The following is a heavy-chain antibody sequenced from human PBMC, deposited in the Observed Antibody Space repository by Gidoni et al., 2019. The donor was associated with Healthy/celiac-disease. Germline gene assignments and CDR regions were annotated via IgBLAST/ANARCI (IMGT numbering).Heavy chain of an antibody. Sequence: EVQLLASGGGLVQPGGSLRLSCAASGFTFSSYAMSWVRQAPGKGLEWVSAISGSGGSTDYADSVKCRFTISRDNSKNTLYLQMNSLRAEDTAVYYCAKDLEVGATPYYYGMDVWGQGTTVTVSS. D-gene: IGHD1-26*01. CDR2: ISGSGGST. V-gene: IGHV3-23*01. CDR1: GFTFSSYA. J-gene: IGHJ6*02. CDR3: AKDLEVGATPYYYGMDV.